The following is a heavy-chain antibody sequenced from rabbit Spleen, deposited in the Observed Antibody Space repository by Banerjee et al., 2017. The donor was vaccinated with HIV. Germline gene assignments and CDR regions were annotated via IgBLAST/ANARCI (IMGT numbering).Heavy chain of an antibody. J-gene: IGHJ4*01. CDR3: VRDLGYDDYSEKGYFNL. Sequence: QEQLVESGGGLVQPGGSLKLSCKASGFAFSNYGVSWVRQAPGKGLEWIGYIDPIFGRTYYASWVNGRFTISSHNAQNTLYVQLNSLTAADTATYFCVRDLGYDDYSEKGYFNLWGPGTLVTVS. D-gene: IGHD2-1*01. V-gene: IGHV1S47*01. CDR2: IDPIFGRT. CDR1: GFAFSNYG.